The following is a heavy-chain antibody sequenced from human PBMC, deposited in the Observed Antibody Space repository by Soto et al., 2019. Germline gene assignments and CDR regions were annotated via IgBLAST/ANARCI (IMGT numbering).Heavy chain of an antibody. D-gene: IGHD3-10*01. CDR1: GDSIRSYY. V-gene: IGHV4-59*01. CDR3: ARDGSGRPATY. CDR2: FYNSGTT. Sequence: SETLSLTCTVSGDSIRSYYWIWIRQPPGRGLEWIGFFYNSGTTNYNPSLKSRVTISGDTSKNQFSLNLMSVAAADTAVYYCARDGSGRPATYWGQGILVTVSS. J-gene: IGHJ4*02.